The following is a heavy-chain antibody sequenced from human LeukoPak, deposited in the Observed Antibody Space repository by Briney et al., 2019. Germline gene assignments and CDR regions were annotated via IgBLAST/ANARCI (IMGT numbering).Heavy chain of an antibody. CDR1: GNYW. D-gene: IGHD2-2*01. V-gene: IGHV3-74*01. Sequence: GGSLRFSCAASGNYWMHWVRQAPGKGLVWVSHINSDGSWTGYADSVKGRFTISKDNAKNTVYLQMNNLRAEDTAVYYCVSFYETNWGRGTLVTVSS. CDR3: VSFYETN. CDR2: INSDGSWT. J-gene: IGHJ4*02.